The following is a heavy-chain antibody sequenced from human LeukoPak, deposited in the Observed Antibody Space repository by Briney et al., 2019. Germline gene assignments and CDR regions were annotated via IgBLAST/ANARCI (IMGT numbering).Heavy chain of an antibody. CDR3: AREENSSGWYYFDY. D-gene: IGHD6-19*01. V-gene: IGHV1-18*01. CDR1: GYTFTNYG. Sequence: ASVKVSCKASGYTFTNYGISWVRQAPGQGLEWMGWISAYNGNTNYAQKLQGRVTMTRDTSTSAVYMELSSLRSEDTAVYYCAREENSSGWYYFDYWGQGTLVTVSS. J-gene: IGHJ4*02. CDR2: ISAYNGNT.